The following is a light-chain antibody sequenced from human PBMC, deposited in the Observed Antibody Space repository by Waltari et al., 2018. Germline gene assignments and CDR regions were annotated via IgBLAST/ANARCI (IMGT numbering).Light chain of an antibody. CDR2: EGS. J-gene: IGLJ3*02. V-gene: IGLV2-23*01. CDR1: SSDAGSYNL. Sequence: QSALTQPASVSGSPGQSITISCTGTSSDAGSYNLVSWYQHHPGKTPKLMIYEGSKRPSGVSNRFSGSKSGNTASLTISGLQAEDEADYYCCSYAGSNTWVFGEGTKLTVL. CDR3: CSYAGSNTWV.